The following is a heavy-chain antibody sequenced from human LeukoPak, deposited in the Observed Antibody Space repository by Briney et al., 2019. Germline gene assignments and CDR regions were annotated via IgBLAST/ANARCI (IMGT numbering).Heavy chain of an antibody. CDR1: GYTFTSYA. V-gene: IGHV1-18*01. J-gene: IGHJ5*02. CDR2: IGAYNGYT. D-gene: IGHD5-24*01. CDR3: ARALARDDYNINWFDP. Sequence: ASVTVSCKASGYTFTSYAISWVRQAPGQGLEGMGWIGAYNGYTNYAQKLQGRVTMTTDTSTSTAYMELTSLRSDDTAVYYCARALARDDYNINWFDPWGQGTLVTVSS.